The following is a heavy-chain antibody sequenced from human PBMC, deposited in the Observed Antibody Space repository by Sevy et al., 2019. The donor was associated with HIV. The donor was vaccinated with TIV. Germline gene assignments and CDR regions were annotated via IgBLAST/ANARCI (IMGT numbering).Heavy chain of an antibody. CDR3: AKAQQDPDCSSTSCYSLRLTGGGRAIGFHIYFHH. CDR2: ISGSGGST. J-gene: IGHJ1*01. Sequence: GGSLRLSCAASGFTFSSYAMSWVRQAPGKGLEWVSAISGSGGSTYYADSVKGRFTISRDNSKNTLYLQMNSLRAEDTAVYYCAKAQQDPDCSSTSCYSLRLTGGGRAIGFHIYFHHWGQGTLVTVSS. CDR1: GFTFSSYA. V-gene: IGHV3-23*01. D-gene: IGHD2-2*01.